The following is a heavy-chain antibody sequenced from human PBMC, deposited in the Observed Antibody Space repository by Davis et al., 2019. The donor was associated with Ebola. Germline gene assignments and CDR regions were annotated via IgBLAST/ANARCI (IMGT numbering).Heavy chain of an antibody. CDR1: GYSFTSYW. Sequence: GGSLRLSCKGSGYSFTSYWIGWVRQMPGKGLEWMGIIYPGDSDTRYSPSFQGQVTISADKSISTAYLQWSSLKASDTAMYYCARRIAAAGTNYLDYWGQGTLVTVSS. J-gene: IGHJ4*02. V-gene: IGHV5-51*01. CDR3: ARRIAAAGTNYLDY. D-gene: IGHD6-13*01. CDR2: IYPGDSDT.